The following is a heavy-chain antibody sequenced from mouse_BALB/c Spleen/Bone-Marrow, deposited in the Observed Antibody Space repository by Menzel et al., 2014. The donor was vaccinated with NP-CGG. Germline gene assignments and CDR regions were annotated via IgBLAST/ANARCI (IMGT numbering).Heavy chain of an antibody. V-gene: IGHV4-1*02. J-gene: IGHJ2*01. Sequence: EVQLVESGGGLVQPGGSLKLSCAASGFDFRRYWMSWVRQAPGKGLEWIGEINPESSTINYTPSLKGKFIISRDNAKNTLYLQMSKVRSEDTALYYCARLGYYGYFVDWGQGTILTVSS. CDR2: INPESSTI. CDR1: GFDFRRYW. D-gene: IGHD1-1*01. CDR3: ARLGYYGYFVD.